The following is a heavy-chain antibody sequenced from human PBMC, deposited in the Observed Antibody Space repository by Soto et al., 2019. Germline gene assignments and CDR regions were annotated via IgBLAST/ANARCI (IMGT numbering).Heavy chain of an antibody. CDR2: ICGSST. Sequence: PGESLKISCAASASTFSTYAMNWVRQAPGKGLEWVATICGSSTYYAESVKGRFSISRDSSKNTLHLQMNSLRGEDTAIYYCAKDKRRLCLLRGGTFDSRGRGTMVTVS. V-gene: IGHV3-23*01. CDR3: AKDKRRLCLLRGGTFDS. CDR1: ASTFSTYA. D-gene: IGHD1-26*01. J-gene: IGHJ3*02.